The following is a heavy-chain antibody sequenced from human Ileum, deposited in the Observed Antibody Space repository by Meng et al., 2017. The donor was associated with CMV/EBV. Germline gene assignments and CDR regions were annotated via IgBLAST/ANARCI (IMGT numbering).Heavy chain of an antibody. CDR1: GFTFSSYE. J-gene: IGHJ4*02. CDR3: VREGYSNFDH. D-gene: IGHD4-11*01. V-gene: IGHV3-48*03. CDR2: ISSSGSTI. Sequence: GGSLRLSCAASGFTFSSYEMNWVRQAPGKGLEWVSYISSSGSTIYYADSVKGRFTISRDNSKNTLWLQMDSLRPEDTAVYYCVREGYSNFDHWGQGTLVTVSS.